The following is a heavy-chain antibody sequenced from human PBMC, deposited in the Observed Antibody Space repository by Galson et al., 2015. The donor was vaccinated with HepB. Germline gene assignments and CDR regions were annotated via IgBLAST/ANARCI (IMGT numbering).Heavy chain of an antibody. CDR2: IIPIFGTA. CDR1: GGTFSSYA. D-gene: IGHD2-15*01. J-gene: IGHJ4*02. V-gene: IGHV1-69*13. Sequence: SVKVSCKASGGTFSSYAISWVRQAPGQGLEWMGGIIPIFGTANYAQKFQGRVTITADESTSTAYMELSSLRSEDTAVYYCASGYCSGGSCYYVADYWGQGTLVTVSS. CDR3: ASGYCSGGSCYYVADY.